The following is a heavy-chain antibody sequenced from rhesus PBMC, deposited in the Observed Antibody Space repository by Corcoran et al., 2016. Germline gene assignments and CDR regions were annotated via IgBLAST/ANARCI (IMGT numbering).Heavy chain of an antibody. Sequence: EVQLVESGGGVVQPGGSLRLSCAASGFTFDDYAMHWVRQAPGKGLELVSGISWSGGTTYYADSVKGQFNISRDNAKNSLYLQMGSLRAEDTALYYCARESGSGYFDYWGQGVLVTVSS. CDR1: GFTFDDYA. D-gene: IGHD2-33*01. J-gene: IGHJ4*01. V-gene: IGHV3-201*01. CDR2: ISWSGGTT. CDR3: ARESGSGYFDY.